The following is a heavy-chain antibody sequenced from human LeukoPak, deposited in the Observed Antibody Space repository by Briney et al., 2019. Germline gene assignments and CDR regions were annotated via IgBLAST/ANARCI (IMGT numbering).Heavy chain of an antibody. CDR3: AKCSASYSNDAFDV. Sequence: PGGSLRLSCAASGFTFSSYAMSWVRQAPGKGLEWVSAISGSGGSTYYADSVKGRFIISRDNSKNILYLQMNSLRAEDTAIYYCAKCSASYSNDAFDVWGRGTMVTVSS. J-gene: IGHJ3*01. CDR1: GFTFSSYA. CDR2: ISGSGGST. V-gene: IGHV3-23*01. D-gene: IGHD3-10*02.